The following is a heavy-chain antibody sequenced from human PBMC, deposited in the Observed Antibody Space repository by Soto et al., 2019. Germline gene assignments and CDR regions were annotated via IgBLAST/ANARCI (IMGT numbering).Heavy chain of an antibody. CDR3: ARVAQKDYYYGSGSYYPFDY. V-gene: IGHV4-59*01. D-gene: IGHD3-10*01. CDR2: IYYSGST. J-gene: IGHJ4*02. CDR1: GGSISSYY. Sequence: PSETLSLTCTVSGGSISSYYWSWIRQPPGKGLEWIGYIYYSGSTNYNPSLKSRVTISVDTSKNQFSLKLSSVTAADTAVYYCARVAQKDYYYGSGSYYPFDYWGQGTLVTVSS.